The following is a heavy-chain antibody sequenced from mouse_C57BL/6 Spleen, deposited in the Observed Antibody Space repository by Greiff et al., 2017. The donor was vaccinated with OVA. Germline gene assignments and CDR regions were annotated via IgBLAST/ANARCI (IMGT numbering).Heavy chain of an antibody. CDR1: GFTFSDYG. J-gene: IGHJ1*03. D-gene: IGHD3-3*01. CDR2: ISNLAYSI. CDR3: AREGLGRYFDV. Sequence: EVKLVESGGGLVQPGGSLKLSCAASGFTFSDYGMAWVRQAPRKGPEWVAFISNLAYSIYYADTVTGRFTISRENAKNTLYLEMSSLRSEDTAMYYCAREGLGRYFDVWGTGTTVTVSS. V-gene: IGHV5-15*01.